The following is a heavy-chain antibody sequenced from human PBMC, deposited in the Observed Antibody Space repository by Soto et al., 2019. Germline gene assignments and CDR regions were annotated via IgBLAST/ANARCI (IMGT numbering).Heavy chain of an antibody. CDR3: ASSPPDSSGPDFDY. CDR2: IIPIFGTA. Sequence: QVQLVQSGAEVKKPGSSVKVSCKASGGTFGSYAISWVRQAPGQGLEWMGGIIPIFGTANYAQKFQGRVTITADESTSTAYMEMSSLRSEDTAVYYCASSPPDSSGPDFDYWGQGTLVTVSS. J-gene: IGHJ4*02. V-gene: IGHV1-69*12. CDR1: GGTFGSYA. D-gene: IGHD3-22*01.